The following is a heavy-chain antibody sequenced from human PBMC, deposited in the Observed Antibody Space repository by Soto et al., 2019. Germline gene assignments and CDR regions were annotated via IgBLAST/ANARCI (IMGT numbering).Heavy chain of an antibody. Sequence: SXKVSFKASGGTXTSYAIRLVRQAPGQGLEWMGGIIPIFCTANYAQKFQGRVTITADKSTSTAYMELSSRRSEDTAVYYFAIAARPGYYYYGMDVWGQGTTVTVSS. J-gene: IGHJ6*02. D-gene: IGHD6-6*01. V-gene: IGHV1-69*06. CDR2: IIPIFCTA. CDR3: AIAARPGYYYYGMDV. CDR1: GGTXTSYA.